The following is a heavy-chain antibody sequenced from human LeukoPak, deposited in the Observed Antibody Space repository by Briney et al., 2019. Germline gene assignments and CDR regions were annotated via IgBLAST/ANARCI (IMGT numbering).Heavy chain of an antibody. J-gene: IGHJ4*02. CDR2: IRSEWNIT. V-gene: IGHV3-74*01. D-gene: IGHD1-26*01. Sequence: GGALRLSCAASVYTLSRYWMHWVPQATGRGLACVSAIRSEWNITTYADPVKGRLTIHSHTAKNTLYPQMNTLRADDRAVLYWARDGRSGNFDKWGQGTLVSVPS. CDR1: VYTLSRYW. CDR3: ARDGRSGNFDK.